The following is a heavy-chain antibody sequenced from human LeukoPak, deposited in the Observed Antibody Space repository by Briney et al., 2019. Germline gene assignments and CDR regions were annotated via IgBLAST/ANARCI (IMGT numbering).Heavy chain of an antibody. CDR2: ISSSSSYI. J-gene: IGHJ3*02. V-gene: IGHV3-21*04. CDR1: GFTFSSYS. Sequence: PGGSLRLSCAASGFTFSSYSMNWVRQAPGKGLEWVSSISSSSSYIYYADSVKGRFTISRDNAKNSLYLQMNSLRAEDTAVYYCANALYYDSSGYYYDAFDIWGQGTMVTVSS. CDR3: ANALYYDSSGYYYDAFDI. D-gene: IGHD3-22*01.